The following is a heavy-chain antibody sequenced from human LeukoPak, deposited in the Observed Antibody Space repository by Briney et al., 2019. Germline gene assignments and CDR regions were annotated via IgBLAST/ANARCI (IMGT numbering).Heavy chain of an antibody. J-gene: IGHJ4*02. CDR2: ISYDAKRN. D-gene: IGHD3-16*01. CDR1: GFTFRSYG. CDR3: AKDLGGIYYYDF. V-gene: IGHV3-30*18. Sequence: GGSLRLSCATSGFTFRSYGMHWVRQVPGKGLEWVAVISYDAKRNYHVDSVKGRFTISRDNSKNTLYLQMNSLRAEDTAVYYCAKDLGGIYYYDFWGQGTLVTVSS.